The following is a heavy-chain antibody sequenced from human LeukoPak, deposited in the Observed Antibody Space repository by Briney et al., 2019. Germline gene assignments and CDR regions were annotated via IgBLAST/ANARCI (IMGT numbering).Heavy chain of an antibody. V-gene: IGHV3-21*01. J-gene: IGHJ4*02. CDR1: GFTFSIYS. CDR3: AREADYGGGDY. D-gene: IGHD3-16*01. CDR2: ISSSSSYI. Sequence: GGSLRLSCAASGFTFSIYSMNWVRQAPGKGLEWVSSISSSSSYIYYADSVKCRFTISRDNAKNSLYLQMNSLRAEDTAVYYCAREADYGGGDYWGQGTLVTVSS.